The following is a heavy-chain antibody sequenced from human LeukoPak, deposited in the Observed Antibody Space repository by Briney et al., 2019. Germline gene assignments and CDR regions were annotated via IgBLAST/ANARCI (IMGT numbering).Heavy chain of an antibody. D-gene: IGHD6-19*01. CDR3: ARTRGGWYRNAFDI. J-gene: IGHJ3*02. CDR2: IYSGGST. CDR1: GFTVSSNY. Sequence: PGGSLRLSCAASGFTVSSNYMSWVRQAPGKGLEWVSVIYSGGSTYYADSVKGRFTISRDNSKNTLYLQMNSLRAEDTAVYYCARTRGGWYRNAFDIWGQGTMVTVSS. V-gene: IGHV3-66*01.